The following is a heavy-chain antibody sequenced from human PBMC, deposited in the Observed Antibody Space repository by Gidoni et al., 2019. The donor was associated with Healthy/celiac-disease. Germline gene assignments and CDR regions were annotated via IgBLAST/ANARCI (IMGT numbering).Heavy chain of an antibody. CDR1: GFTFSSYG. CDR2: ISYDGSNK. J-gene: IGHJ6*03. CDR3: AKAPATGDYYMDV. Sequence: QVQLVESGGGVVQPGRSLRLSCAASGFTFSSYGMHWVRQAPGKGLEWVAVISYDGSNKYYADSVKGRFTISRDNSKNTLYLQMNSLRAEDTAVYYCAKAPATGDYYMDVWGKGTTVTVSS. D-gene: IGHD1-26*01. V-gene: IGHV3-30*18.